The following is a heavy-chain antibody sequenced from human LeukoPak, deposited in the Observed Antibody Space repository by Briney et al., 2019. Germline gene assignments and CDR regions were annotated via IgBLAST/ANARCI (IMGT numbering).Heavy chain of an antibody. CDR3: ARELAHYDFWSGYYTKGWFDP. J-gene: IGHJ5*02. V-gene: IGHV4-59*01. Sequence: KPSETLSLTCTVSGGSISSYYWSWIRQPPGKGLEWIGYIYYSGSTNYNPSLKSRVTISVDTSKNQFSLELSSVTAADTAVYYCARELAHYDFWSGYYTKGWFDPWGQGTLVTVSS. D-gene: IGHD3-3*01. CDR2: IYYSGST. CDR1: GGSISSYY.